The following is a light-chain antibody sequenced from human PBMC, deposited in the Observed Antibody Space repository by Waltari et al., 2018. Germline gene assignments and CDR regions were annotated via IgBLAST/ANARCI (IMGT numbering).Light chain of an antibody. J-gene: IGLJ3*02. CDR2: DLS. CDR3: CSYAGSYTWV. V-gene: IGLV2-11*01. CDR1: SGDVGGNNY. Sequence: QSALTQPRSVSGSPGQSVTISCTGTSGDVGGNNYVSWYQQHPGTAPKVMIYDLSRRPSGVPERFSGSRSANTASLTISGLQAEDEADYYCCSYAGSYTWVFGGGTKVTVL.